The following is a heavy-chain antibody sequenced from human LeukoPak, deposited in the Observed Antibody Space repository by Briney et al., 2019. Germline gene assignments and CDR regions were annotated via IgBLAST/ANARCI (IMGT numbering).Heavy chain of an antibody. D-gene: IGHD1-14*01. CDR3: ARDSYTGFDY. V-gene: IGHV3-74*01. CDR1: GFSFSSYW. J-gene: IGHJ4*02. CDR2: INTDGSST. Sequence: GGSLRLSCVASGFSFSSYWMHWVRQVPGKGLVWVSRINTDGSSTNYADSVKGRFTISRDNAKNTLYLQMNSLRAEDTAVYSCARDSYTGFDYWGQGTLVTVSS.